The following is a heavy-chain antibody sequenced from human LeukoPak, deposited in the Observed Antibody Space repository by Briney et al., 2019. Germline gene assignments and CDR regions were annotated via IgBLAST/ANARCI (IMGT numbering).Heavy chain of an antibody. CDR3: ARHSWSGYPFDY. CDR1: GGSISSYY. CDR2: IYYSGST. J-gene: IGHJ4*02. V-gene: IGHV4-59*08. Sequence: SETLSPTCTVSGGSISSYYWSWIRQPPGKGLEWIGYIYYSGSTNYNPSLKSRVTISVDTSKNQFSLKLSSVTAADTAVYYCARHSWSGYPFDYWGQGTLVTVSS. D-gene: IGHD3-3*01.